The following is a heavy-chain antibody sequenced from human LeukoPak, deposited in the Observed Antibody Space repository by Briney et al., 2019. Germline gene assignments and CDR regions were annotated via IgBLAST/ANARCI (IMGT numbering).Heavy chain of an antibody. CDR1: AYSFTDFG. D-gene: IGHD3/OR15-3a*01. CDR3: ARHDGLAYMDV. CDR2: VYPGDSDT. Sequence: GESLKISCKGSAYSFTDFGIGWVRQVPGKGLEWMGFVYPGDSDTRYSPSYSPSFQGQVTIPADKSINTAYLQWSSLKASDTAMYYCARHDGLAYMDVWGKGTTVTVSS. J-gene: IGHJ6*03. V-gene: IGHV5-51*01.